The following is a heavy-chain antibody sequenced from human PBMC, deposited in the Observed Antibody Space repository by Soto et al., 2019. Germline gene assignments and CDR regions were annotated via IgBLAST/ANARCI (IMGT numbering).Heavy chain of an antibody. CDR3: AKDRHPDGLWNCDY. V-gene: IGHV3-23*01. CDR2: INGGGGTT. J-gene: IGHJ4*02. CDR1: GFSFSGYT. D-gene: IGHD3-3*01. Sequence: EVQLLESGGHLIQPGESLRLSCAASGFSFSGYTMNAVRQAQGKGLEWISGINGGGGTTYYADSVKGRFTISRDDSKNILSLQMNSPRDEYTAIYCCAKDRHPDGLWNCDYRGRGTLVTVSP.